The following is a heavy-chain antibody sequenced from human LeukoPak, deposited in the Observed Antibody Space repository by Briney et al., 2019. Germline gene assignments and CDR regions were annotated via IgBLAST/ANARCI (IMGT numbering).Heavy chain of an antibody. CDR2: INAGNGNT. CDR1: GYTFTSYS. D-gene: IGHD3-10*01. CDR3: ASLGSGSSRIIDFDY. V-gene: IGHV1-3*01. J-gene: IGHJ4*02. Sequence: ASVKVSCKASGYTFTSYSMHWVRQAPGQRLEWMGWINAGNGNTKFSQKFQGRVTITRDTSASTAYMELSSLRSEDTAVYYCASLGSGSSRIIDFDYWGQGTLVTVSS.